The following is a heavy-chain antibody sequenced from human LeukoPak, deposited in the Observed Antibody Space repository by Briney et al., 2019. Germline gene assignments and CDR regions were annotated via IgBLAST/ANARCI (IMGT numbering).Heavy chain of an antibody. D-gene: IGHD3-3*01. V-gene: IGHV3-7*05. J-gene: IGHJ4*02. Sequence: PGGSLRLSCAASGFTLSTYWMTWVRQAPGKGLEWVANIEHYGNDKYYLDSLKGRFTISRDNSRNSLYLQMDSLRVEDTAVYYRAKVGVASKPYYYDYWGQGTLVTVSS. CDR2: IEHYGNDK. CDR1: GFTLSTYW. CDR3: AKVGVASKPYYYDY.